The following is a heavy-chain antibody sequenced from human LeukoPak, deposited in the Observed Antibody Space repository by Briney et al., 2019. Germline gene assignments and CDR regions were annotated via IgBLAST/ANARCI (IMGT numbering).Heavy chain of an antibody. CDR2: INTRTGNP. V-gene: IGHV7-4-1*02. CDR3: ARVMALGAYDLLGDY. D-gene: IGHD3-3*01. CDR1: GYRFTDYA. J-gene: IGHJ4*02. Sequence: PGASVTVSCKASGYRFTDYAMSWVRQAPGEGLEWMGWINTRTGNPIYGQGFTGRFVFSVDTSVSTAYLQIRGLKTEDTAFYFCARVMALGAYDLLGDYWGQGTLVTVSS.